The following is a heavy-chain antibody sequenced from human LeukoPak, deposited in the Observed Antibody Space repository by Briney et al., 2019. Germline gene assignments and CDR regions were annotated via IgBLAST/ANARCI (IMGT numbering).Heavy chain of an antibody. V-gene: IGHV4-34*01. CDR1: GGSFSGYY. Sequence: SETLSLTCAVYGGSFSGYYWSWIRQPPGKGLEWIGEINHSGSTNYNPSLKSRVTISVDTSKNQFSLKLSSVTAADTAVYYCAIGLGYCSSTSCSYYYYYGMDVWGQGTTVTVSS. CDR2: INHSGST. D-gene: IGHD2-2*01. J-gene: IGHJ6*02. CDR3: AIGLGYCSSTSCSYYYYYGMDV.